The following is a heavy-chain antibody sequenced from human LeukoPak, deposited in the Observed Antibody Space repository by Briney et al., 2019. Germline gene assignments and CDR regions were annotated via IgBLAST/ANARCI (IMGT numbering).Heavy chain of an antibody. Sequence: GGSLRLSCAASGFTFSSFVMSWVRQTPGKGLEWVATLSGSDGTTHYADSVQGRFTISRDNSKNTLYLEMSSLRVGDTAVYYCAKDVRVGVTPFFDYWGQGTPVTVYS. CDR2: LSGSDGTT. D-gene: IGHD1-26*01. CDR3: AKDVRVGVTPFFDY. J-gene: IGHJ4*02. CDR1: GFTFSSFV. V-gene: IGHV3-23*01.